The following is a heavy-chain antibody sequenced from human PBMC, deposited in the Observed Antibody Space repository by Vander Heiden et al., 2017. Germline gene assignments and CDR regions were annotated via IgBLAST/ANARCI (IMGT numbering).Heavy chain of an antibody. Sequence: VQLVESGGGVVQPGRSLRLSCAASGFTFSSYAMHWVRQAPGKGLEWVAVISYDGSNKYYADSVKGRVTSSRDNSKNTLYLQMNSMRAEDTDVYYCARAAFSRDSVRDHVWAGMDVWGQGNKVTVSS. V-gene: IGHV3-30-3*01. CDR3: ARAAFSRDSVRDHVWAGMDV. CDR1: GFTFSSYA. CDR2: ISYDGSNK. J-gene: IGHJ6*02. D-gene: IGHD3-22*01.